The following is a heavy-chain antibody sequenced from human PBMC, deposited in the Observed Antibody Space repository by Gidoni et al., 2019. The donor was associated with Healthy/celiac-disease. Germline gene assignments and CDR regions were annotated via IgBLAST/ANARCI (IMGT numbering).Heavy chain of an antibody. V-gene: IGHV3-21*01. D-gene: IGHD3-10*01. CDR1: GFTFSSYS. CDR3: ARPRGAIRYYYYGMDV. J-gene: IGHJ6*02. CDR2: IIRSSSYI. Sequence: EVQLVESGGGLVKPGGSLRLSCAASGFTFSSYSMNWVRQAPGKGLEWVSSIIRSSSYIYYADSVKGRFTISRDNAKNSLYLQMNSLRAEDTAVYYCARPRGAIRYYYYGMDVWGQGTTVTVSS.